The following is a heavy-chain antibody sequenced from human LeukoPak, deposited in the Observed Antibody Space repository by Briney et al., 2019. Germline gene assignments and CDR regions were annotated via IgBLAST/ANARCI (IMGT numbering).Heavy chain of an antibody. CDR2: IYTGDSDT. CDR1: GYTFTSFF. CDR3: ARPITGAGTDLGY. V-gene: IGHV5-51*01. Sequence: GESLKISCKASGYTFTSFFIGWVRQMPGQGLEWMGIIYTGDSDTRYSPSLQGQVTISVDKSISTAYLQWRSLKASDTAIYYCARPITGAGTDLGYWGQGTLVTVSS. D-gene: IGHD6-13*01. J-gene: IGHJ4*02.